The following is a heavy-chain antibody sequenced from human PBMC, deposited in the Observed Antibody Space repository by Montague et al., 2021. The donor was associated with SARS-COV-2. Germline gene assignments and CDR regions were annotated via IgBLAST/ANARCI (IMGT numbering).Heavy chain of an antibody. CDR1: GDSISSSSYN. CDR2: IHYSGRS. J-gene: IGHJ4*02. Sequence: SETLSLTCTVSGDSISSSSYNWGWLRQPLGKGLEWIGSIHYSGRSXYNPSLKSRVSIYVDTSKNQLSLKLSSVTAADTAVYYCTRHVHMTWPEPSPGFDYWGQGTLVTVSS. V-gene: IGHV4-39*01. D-gene: IGHD1-1*01. CDR3: TRHVHMTWPEPSPGFDY.